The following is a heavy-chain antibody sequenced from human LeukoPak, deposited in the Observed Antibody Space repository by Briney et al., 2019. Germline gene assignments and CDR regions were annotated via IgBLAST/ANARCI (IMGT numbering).Heavy chain of an antibody. CDR3: ARSRSVSNYKGMDA. V-gene: IGHV3-21*01. CDR2: ISSSSDYI. J-gene: IGHJ6*02. CDR1: GFTFSDYS. D-gene: IGHD5/OR15-5a*01. Sequence: KSGGSLRLSCPASGFTFSDYSMSWVRQAPGKGLEWVSSISSSSDYIYYADSVKGRFTISRDNARNSLYLQMNSLRAEDTAVYYCARSRSVSNYKGMDAWGQGTTVTVSS.